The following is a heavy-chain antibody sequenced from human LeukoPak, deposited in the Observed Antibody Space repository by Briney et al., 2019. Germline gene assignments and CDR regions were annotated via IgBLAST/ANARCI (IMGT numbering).Heavy chain of an antibody. V-gene: IGHV4-34*01. D-gene: IGHD5-18*01. J-gene: IGHJ4*02. CDR3: RARGYSYVGKNYFDY. CDR2: INHSGST. Sequence: PSETLSLTCAVYGGSFSGYYWSWIRQPPGKGLEWIGEINHSGSTNYNPSLKSRVTISVDTSKNQFSLKLSSVNAADTAVYCARARGYSYVGKNYFDYWGQGTLVTVSS. CDR1: GGSFSGYY.